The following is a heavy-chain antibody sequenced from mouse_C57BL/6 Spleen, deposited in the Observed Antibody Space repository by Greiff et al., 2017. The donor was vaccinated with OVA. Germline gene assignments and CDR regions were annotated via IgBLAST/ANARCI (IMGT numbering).Heavy chain of an antibody. CDR1: GYTFTDYY. Sequence: VQLQQSGPELVKPGASVKISCKASGYTFTDYYMNWVKQSHGKSLEWIGDINPNNGGTSYNQKFKGKATLTVDKSSSTAYMELRSLTSEDSAVYYCATIYDGYYVGSSYAMDYWGQGTSVTVSS. J-gene: IGHJ4*01. CDR2: INPNNGGT. V-gene: IGHV1-26*01. CDR3: ATIYDGYYVGSSYAMDY. D-gene: IGHD2-3*01.